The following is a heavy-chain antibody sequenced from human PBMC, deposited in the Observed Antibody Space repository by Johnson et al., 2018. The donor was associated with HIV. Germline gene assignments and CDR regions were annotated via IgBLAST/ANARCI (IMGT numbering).Heavy chain of an antibody. CDR3: ATGYSGSPLGDTFDI. Sequence: QVQLVESGGGVVQPGGSLRLSCAASGFTFSSYGMHWVRQAPGKGLEWVAFIRYDGSNKYYADYVKGRLTISRDNSKNTLYLQMNSLRAEDTAVYYCATGYSGSPLGDTFDIWGQGTMVTVSS. CDR1: GFTFSSYG. J-gene: IGHJ3*02. CDR2: IRYDGSNK. V-gene: IGHV3-30*02. D-gene: IGHD1-26*01.